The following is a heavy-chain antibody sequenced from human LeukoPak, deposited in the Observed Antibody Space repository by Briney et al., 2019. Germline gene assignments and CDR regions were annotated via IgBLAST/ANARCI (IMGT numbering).Heavy chain of an antibody. CDR1: GYTFTSYY. Sequence: ASVKVSCKASGYTFTSYYMHWVRQAPGQGLEWMGIINPSGGSTSYAQKFQGRVTMTRDTSRSTVYMELSSLRSEDTAVYYCARDEGLRHWYFDLWGRSTLVTVSS. CDR3: ARDEGLRHWYFDL. CDR2: INPSGGST. V-gene: IGHV1-46*01. J-gene: IGHJ2*01. D-gene: IGHD4-17*01.